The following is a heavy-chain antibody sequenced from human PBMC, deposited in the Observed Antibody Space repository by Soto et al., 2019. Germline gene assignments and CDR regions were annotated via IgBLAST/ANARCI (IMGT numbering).Heavy chain of an antibody. CDR3: TRDLDTRGSAPISEF. D-gene: IGHD3-22*01. CDR1: GFTFGADW. Sequence: LSCAGSGFTFGADWMTWVRQAPGNGLEWVANINRAGDDTYYADSVKGRFTISRDNARNSLYLQMNSLRADDTAVYYCTRDLDTRGSAPISEFWGQGTLVT. V-gene: IGHV3-7*03. J-gene: IGHJ4*02. CDR2: INRAGDDT.